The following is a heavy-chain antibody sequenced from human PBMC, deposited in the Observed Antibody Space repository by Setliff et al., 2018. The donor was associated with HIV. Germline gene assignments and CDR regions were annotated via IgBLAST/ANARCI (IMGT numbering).Heavy chain of an antibody. CDR2: IFYSGTT. V-gene: IGHV4-39*07. CDR3: ARDSSGSIDAFDI. CDR1: GAFTTSSLYS. Sequence: KASETLSLTCSVSGAFTTSSLYSWGWFRQSPGKGLEWIGTIFYSGTTTYNPSLKSRITISVDTSKKEFSLNLSSLTAADTAVFYCARDSSGSIDAFDIWGQGTMVTVSS. D-gene: IGHD3-22*01. J-gene: IGHJ3*02.